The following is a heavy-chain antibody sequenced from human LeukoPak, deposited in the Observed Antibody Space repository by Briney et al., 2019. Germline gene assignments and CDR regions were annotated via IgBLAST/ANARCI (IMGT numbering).Heavy chain of an antibody. D-gene: IGHD2-2*01. CDR3: ARLSRYCSSTSCFYYYYYMDV. CDR1: GGSISSSSYY. CDR2: IYYSWST. Sequence: SETLSLTCTVSGGSISSSSYYWGWIRQPPGKGPEWIGSIYYSWSTYYNPSLKSRVTISVDTSKNQFSLKLSSVTAADTAVYYCARLSRYCSSTSCFYYYYYMDVWGKGTTVTVSS. J-gene: IGHJ6*03. V-gene: IGHV4-39*01.